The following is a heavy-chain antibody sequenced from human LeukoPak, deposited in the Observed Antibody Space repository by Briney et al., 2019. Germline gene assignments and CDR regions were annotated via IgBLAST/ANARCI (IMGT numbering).Heavy chain of an antibody. CDR3: AELGITMIGGV. D-gene: IGHD3-10*02. Sequence: PGRSLRLSCAASGFTFSSYVMHWVRQAPGKGLEWVAIISYDGSNEYYADSVKGRFTISRDNAKNSLYLQMNSLRAEDTAVYCCAELGITMIGGVWGKGTTVTISS. J-gene: IGHJ6*04. V-gene: IGHV3-30*04. CDR2: ISYDGSNE. CDR1: GFTFSSYV.